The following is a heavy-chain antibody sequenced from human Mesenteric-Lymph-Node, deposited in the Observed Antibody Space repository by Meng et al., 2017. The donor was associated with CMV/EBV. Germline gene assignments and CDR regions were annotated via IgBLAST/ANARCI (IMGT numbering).Heavy chain of an antibody. CDR2: MYYSGST. J-gene: IGHJ4*02. CDR1: RGSISSGGFC. V-gene: IGHV4-31*03. D-gene: IGHD3-10*01. CDR3: ARGRTNFDY. Sequence: CSISRGSISSGGFCWSWIRQHPGKGLEWIGYMYYSGSTYYSPSLESRVSISVDTSKNQFSLKLSSVTAADTAVYYCARGRTNFDYWGQGTLVTVSS.